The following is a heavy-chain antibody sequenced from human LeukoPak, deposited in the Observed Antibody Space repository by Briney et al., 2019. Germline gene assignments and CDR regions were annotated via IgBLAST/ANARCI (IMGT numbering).Heavy chain of an antibody. CDR3: AGTVVNPYYYYYYMDV. Sequence: SETLSLTCTVSGGSISSYYWSWIRQPAGKGREWIGRIYTSGSTNYNPSLKSRVTMSVDTSKNHFSLKLSSVTAADTAVYYCAGTVVNPYYYYYYMDVWGKGTTVTVSS. CDR2: IYTSGST. D-gene: IGHD4-23*01. CDR1: GGSISSYY. V-gene: IGHV4-4*07. J-gene: IGHJ6*03.